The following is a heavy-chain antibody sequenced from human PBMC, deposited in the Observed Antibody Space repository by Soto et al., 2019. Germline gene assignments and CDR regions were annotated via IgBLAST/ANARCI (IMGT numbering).Heavy chain of an antibody. J-gene: IGHJ4*02. CDR2: IYYSGST. V-gene: IGHV4-39*01. D-gene: IGHD6-19*01. CDR3: ARRSAGESSGFALED. Sequence: SETLSLTCTFSVGSISSSSYYCGWIRQPPWKGLEWIGSIYYSGSTYYNPSLKSRVTISVDTSKNQFSLKLSSVTAADTAVYYCARRSAGESSGFALEDWGQGTLVTVS. CDR1: VGSISSSSYY.